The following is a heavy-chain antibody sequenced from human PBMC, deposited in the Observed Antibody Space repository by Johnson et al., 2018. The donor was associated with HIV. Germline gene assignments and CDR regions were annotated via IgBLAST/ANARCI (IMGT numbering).Heavy chain of an antibody. J-gene: IGHJ3*02. Sequence: QVQLVESGGGVVQPGRSLRLSCAASGFTFSSYAMHWVRQAPGKGLEWVALISYDGGEKYYADSVKGRFTISRDNTKNTLYLQMNSLSAEDTAVYYCAREGITMIVVVIKGAFDIWGQGTMVTVSS. CDR2: ISYDGGEK. V-gene: IGHV3-30*04. CDR3: AREGITMIVVVIKGAFDI. CDR1: GFTFSSYA. D-gene: IGHD3-22*01.